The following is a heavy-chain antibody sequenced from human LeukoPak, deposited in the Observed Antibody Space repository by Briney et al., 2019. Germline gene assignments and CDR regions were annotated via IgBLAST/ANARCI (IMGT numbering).Heavy chain of an antibody. J-gene: IGHJ4*02. CDR1: GFTFRNYG. CDR3: AKEYGSGSYYPY. V-gene: IGHV3-23*01. D-gene: IGHD3-10*01. Sequence: GGSLRLSCAASGFTFRNYGMNWVRQAPGKGLEWVSAISGSGGSTYYADSVKGRFTISRDNSKNTLYLQMNSLRAEDTAVYYCAKEYGSGSYYPYWGQGTLVTVSS. CDR2: ISGSGGST.